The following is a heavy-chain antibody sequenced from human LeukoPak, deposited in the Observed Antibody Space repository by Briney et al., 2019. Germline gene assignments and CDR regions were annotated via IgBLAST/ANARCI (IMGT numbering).Heavy chain of an antibody. D-gene: IGHD6-13*01. CDR2: INSDGSST. J-gene: IGHJ4*02. CDR1: GFTFSSYW. V-gene: IGHV3-74*01. CDR3: ARGYSSSWSFDY. Sequence: GGSLRLSCAASGFTFSSYWMHWVRQAPGKGLVWVSRINSDGSSTSYADSVKGRFTISRDNAKNTLYLLMNSLRAEDTAVYYCARGYSSSWSFDYWGQGTLVTVSS.